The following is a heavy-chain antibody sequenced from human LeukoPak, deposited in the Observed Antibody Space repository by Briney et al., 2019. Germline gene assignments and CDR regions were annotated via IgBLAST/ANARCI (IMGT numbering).Heavy chain of an antibody. V-gene: IGHV3-7*01. CDR1: GFTFSSTW. J-gene: IGHJ4*02. Sequence: PGGSLRLSCAASGFTFSSTWMSWVRQARGKGLEWVANIKQDGSKKYYVDSVKGRFTISRDNAKNSLYLQMNSLRVDDTAVYYCARDTPLGCFDYWGQGTLVTVSS. CDR2: IKQDGSKK. D-gene: IGHD7-27*01. CDR3: ARDTPLGCFDY.